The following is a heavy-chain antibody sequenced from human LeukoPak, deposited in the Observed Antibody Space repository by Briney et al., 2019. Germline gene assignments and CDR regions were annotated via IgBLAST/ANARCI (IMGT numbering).Heavy chain of an antibody. D-gene: IGHD6-25*01. CDR2: YNPNSGDT. CDR3: ARGGPRGNGFDY. Sequence: GASVKVSCKASGYIFTGQFIHWVRQAPGQGLERMAMYNPNSGDTTFSQRFQDRVTMTRDTSVNTAFMESRRLTSDDTAVYYCARGGPRGNGFDYWGQGTLVGVSS. CDR1: GYIFTGQF. J-gene: IGHJ4*02. V-gene: IGHV1-2*02.